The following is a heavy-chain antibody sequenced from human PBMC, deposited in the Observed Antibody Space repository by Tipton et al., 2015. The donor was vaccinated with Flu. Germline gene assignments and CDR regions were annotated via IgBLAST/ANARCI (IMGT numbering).Heavy chain of an antibody. CDR2: IHYSGST. D-gene: IGHD6-13*01. CDR1: GGSINSSTYY. Sequence: TLSLTCSVSGGSINSSTYYWGWIRQPPGRGLEWIGTIHYSGSTYYNPPLRSRVTMSVDTSKNHFSLKLSSVTAADTAVYHCARGAGFIYYFDYWGQGTLVTVSS. J-gene: IGHJ4*02. CDR3: ARGAGFIYYFDY. V-gene: IGHV4-39*02.